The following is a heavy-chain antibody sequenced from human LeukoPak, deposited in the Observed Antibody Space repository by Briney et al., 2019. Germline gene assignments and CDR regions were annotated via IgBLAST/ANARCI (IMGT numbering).Heavy chain of an antibody. CDR2: ISGSGGST. V-gene: IGHV3-23*01. Sequence: GGSLRLSCAASGFTFSSYAMSWVRQAPGKGLEWVSAISGSGGSTYYAGSVKGRFTISRDNSKNTLYLQMNSLRAEDTAVYYCAIPFDYHDAFDIWGQGTMVTVSS. CDR3: AIPFDYHDAFDI. D-gene: IGHD5-12*01. J-gene: IGHJ3*02. CDR1: GFTFSSYA.